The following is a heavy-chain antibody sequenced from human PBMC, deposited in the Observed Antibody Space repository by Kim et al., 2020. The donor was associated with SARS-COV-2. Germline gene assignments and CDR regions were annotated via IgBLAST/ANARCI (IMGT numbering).Heavy chain of an antibody. V-gene: IGHV3-30*18. D-gene: IGHD2-15*01. CDR3: GKVVVVATTYFHH. CDR1: GFTFSNFV. CDR2: ISYDGSNE. Sequence: GGSLRLSCAASGFTFSNFVMHWVRQAPGKGLEWVSVISYDGSNEYYGDSVKGRFTISRDNSKNTLFLEMNRLRPEDTAVYYCGKVVVVATTYFHHCGQGTPVTVSS. J-gene: IGHJ1*01.